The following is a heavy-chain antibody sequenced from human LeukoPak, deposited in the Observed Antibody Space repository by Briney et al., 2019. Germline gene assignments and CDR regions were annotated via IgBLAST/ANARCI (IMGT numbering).Heavy chain of an antibody. D-gene: IGHD6-13*01. J-gene: IGHJ4*02. V-gene: IGHV4-61*02. CDR2: IYTSGST. CDR1: GGSISSGSYY. Sequence: SETLSLTCTVSGGSISSGSYYWSWIRQPAGKGLEWIGRIYTSGSTNYNPSLKSRVTISVDTSKNQFSLKLSSVTAADTAVYYCARVGSSSSWYHFDYWGQGTLVTVSS. CDR3: ARVGSSSSWYHFDY.